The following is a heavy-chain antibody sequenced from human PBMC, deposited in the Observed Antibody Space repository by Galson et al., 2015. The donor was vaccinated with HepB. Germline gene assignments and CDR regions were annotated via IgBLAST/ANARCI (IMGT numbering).Heavy chain of an antibody. CDR1: GFSFSSYA. D-gene: IGHD4-17*01. V-gene: IGHV3-23*01. J-gene: IGHJ4*02. CDR2: ISGRGGST. Sequence: SLRLSCAASGFSFSSYAMSWVRQAPGKGLEWVSSISGRGGSTYYTDSVKGRFTISRDTSKNTLYLQMNSLRAEDTAVYYCAKEMTTVTPTGVDYWGQGTPVTVSS. CDR3: AKEMTTVTPTGVDY.